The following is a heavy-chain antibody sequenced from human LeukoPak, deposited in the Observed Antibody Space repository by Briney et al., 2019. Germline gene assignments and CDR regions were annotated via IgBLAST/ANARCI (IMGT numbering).Heavy chain of an antibody. CDR1: GGSISSGGYY. J-gene: IGHJ6*02. CDR3: ARDNYSNHNSGMDV. V-gene: IGHV4-31*03. Sequence: PSETLSLTCTVSGGSISSGGYYWSWIRQHPGKGLEWIGYIYYSGSTYYNPSLKSRVTISVDTSKNQFSLKLSSVTAADTAVYYCARDNYSNHNSGMDVWGQGTTVTVSS. CDR2: IYYSGST. D-gene: IGHD4-11*01.